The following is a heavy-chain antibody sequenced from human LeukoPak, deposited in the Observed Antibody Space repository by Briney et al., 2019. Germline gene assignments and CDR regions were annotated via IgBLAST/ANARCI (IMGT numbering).Heavy chain of an antibody. Sequence: GESLKISCKGSGDSITSYWIGWVRQMPGKGLEWMGIIYPGDSDTRYSPSFQGQVTISADKSISTAYLQWSSLKASDTAMYYWARLPAVAGNYYFDYWGQGTLVSVSS. D-gene: IGHD6-19*01. V-gene: IGHV5-51*01. J-gene: IGHJ4*02. CDR3: ARLPAVAGNYYFDY. CDR2: IYPGDSDT. CDR1: GDSITSYW.